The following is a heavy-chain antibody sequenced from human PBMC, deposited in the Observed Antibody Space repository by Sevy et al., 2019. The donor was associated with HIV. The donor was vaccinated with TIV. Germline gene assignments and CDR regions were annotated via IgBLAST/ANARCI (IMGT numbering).Heavy chain of an antibody. CDR3: ARGQLLQFLEWPSYGLDV. Sequence: GGSLRLSCAVSGFTFSSHWMFWVRQAPGKGLVWVSHINSHGTITNYAGSVKGRFAISRDNTKNSIYLQMNSLRAEDTAVYYCARGQLLQFLEWPSYGLDVWGQGTTVTVSS. D-gene: IGHD3-3*01. CDR2: INSHGTIT. V-gene: IGHV3-74*01. CDR1: GFTFSSHW. J-gene: IGHJ6*02.